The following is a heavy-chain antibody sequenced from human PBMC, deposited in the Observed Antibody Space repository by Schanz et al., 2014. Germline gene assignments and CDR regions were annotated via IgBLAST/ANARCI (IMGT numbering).Heavy chain of an antibody. V-gene: IGHV3-7*04. J-gene: IGHJ5*02. CDR3: VRDILHRVYDSGSP. Sequence: VQLVQSGGGLVQPGGSLRLSCAASGFSVGNKYMNWVRQAPGKGLEWVANIKQDESEKYYVDSVKGRFTISRDNAKNSLFLHMNSLRAEDTAVYYCVRDILHRVYDSGSPWGQGTLVTVSS. D-gene: IGHD3-10*01. CDR1: GFSVGNKY. CDR2: IKQDESEK.